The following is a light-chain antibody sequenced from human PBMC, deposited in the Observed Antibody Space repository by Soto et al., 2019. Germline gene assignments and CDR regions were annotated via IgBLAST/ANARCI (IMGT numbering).Light chain of an antibody. CDR3: QQYNNWPPIT. CDR2: SAS. V-gene: IGKV1-27*01. J-gene: IGKJ5*01. CDR1: QDISNY. Sequence: DIQMTQSPSSLSASVGDRITITCRASQDISNYLAWYQQKPGKVPKLLIYSASTLQSGVPSRFSGSGSGTDFTLTISSLQSEDFAVYYCQQYNNWPPITFGHGTRLEIK.